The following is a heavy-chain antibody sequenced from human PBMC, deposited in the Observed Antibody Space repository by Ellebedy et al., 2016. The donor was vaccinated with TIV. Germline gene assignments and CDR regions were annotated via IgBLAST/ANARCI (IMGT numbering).Heavy chain of an antibody. J-gene: IGHJ2*01. D-gene: IGHD5-12*01. CDR1: GGSVSDYH. CDR2: VFLLGSS. V-gene: IGHV4-4*07. Sequence: MPSETLSLTCTVSGGSVSDYHWSWLRQSAAKGLEWIGLVFLLGSSAHNPSLRGRVLVSLDTSKNGVSLMLGAVTAADTAVYYCARGGFTDEMKYLALWGRGTLVTVSS. CDR3: ARGGFTDEMKYLAL.